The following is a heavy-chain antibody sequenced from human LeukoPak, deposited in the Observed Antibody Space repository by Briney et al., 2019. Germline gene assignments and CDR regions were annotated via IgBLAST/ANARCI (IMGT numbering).Heavy chain of an antibody. CDR2: INTNTGNP. CDR1: GYTFSSCA. V-gene: IGHV7-4-1*02. D-gene: IGHD3-22*01. J-gene: IGHJ4*02. CDR3: ARFYDSSGYYPLFDY. Sequence: SVEVSCKASGYTFSSCAINWVRQAPGQGLEWMGWINTNTGNPTYAQGFTGRFVFSLDTSVSTAYLQISSLKAEDTAVYYCARFYDSSGYYPLFDYWGQGTLVTVSS.